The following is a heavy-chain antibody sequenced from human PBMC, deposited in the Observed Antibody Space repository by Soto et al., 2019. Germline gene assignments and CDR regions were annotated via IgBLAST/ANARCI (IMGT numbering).Heavy chain of an antibody. Sequence: QVQLVQSGAEVKKPESSVKVSCKASGGTFSTYAISWVRQAPGQGLEWMGGIIPIFGTAKYAQKFQGRVTITADESTNTAYMELSSLRSEDTAVYYWSREIFGVIISGGRDAFDICGQGTIVTVSS. V-gene: IGHV1-69*01. J-gene: IGHJ3*02. CDR1: GGTFSTYA. D-gene: IGHD3-3*01. CDR3: SREIFGVIISGGRDAFDI. CDR2: IIPIFGTA.